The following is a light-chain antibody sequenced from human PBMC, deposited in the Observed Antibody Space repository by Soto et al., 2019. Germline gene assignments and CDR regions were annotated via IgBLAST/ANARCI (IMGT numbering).Light chain of an antibody. J-gene: IGLJ3*02. CDR2: QDS. Sequence: SYELTQPPPVSVSPGQTASITCSGDRLGNKYACWYQQKPGQSPVLVIYQDSKRPSGIPERFSGSNSGNTATLTISGTQAMDEADYYCQVWDSSTRVFGGGTKLTVL. V-gene: IGLV3-1*01. CDR3: QVWDSSTRV. CDR1: RLGNKY.